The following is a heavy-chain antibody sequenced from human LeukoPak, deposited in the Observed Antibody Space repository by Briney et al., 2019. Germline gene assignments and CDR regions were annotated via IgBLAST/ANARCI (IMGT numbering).Heavy chain of an antibody. CDR2: MKPGSPYT. Sequence: APVKVSCKPSGFAFDGYDINWVRQAPGQGLEWMGWMKPGSPYTGFAQKFEGRVTTTANASIRTAYLELSSLTSEDTAVYYCARGGGWSEIALDVWGQGTMVTVSS. J-gene: IGHJ3*01. CDR3: ARGGGWSEIALDV. V-gene: IGHV1-8*01. D-gene: IGHD6-19*01. CDR1: GFAFDGYD.